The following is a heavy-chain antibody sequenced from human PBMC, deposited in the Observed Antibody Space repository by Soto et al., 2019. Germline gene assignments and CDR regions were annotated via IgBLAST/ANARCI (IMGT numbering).Heavy chain of an antibody. CDR2: INHSGST. D-gene: IGHD6-13*01. CDR1: GFTFSSYG. V-gene: IGHV4-34*01. J-gene: IGHJ4*02. CDR3: ARAMMAAGTPAYFDY. Sequence: GSLRLSCAASGFTFSSYGMHWVRQAPGKGLEWIGEINHSGSTNYNPSLKSRVTISVDTSKNQFSLKLSSVTAADTAVYYCARAMMAAGTPAYFDYWGQGTLVTVSS.